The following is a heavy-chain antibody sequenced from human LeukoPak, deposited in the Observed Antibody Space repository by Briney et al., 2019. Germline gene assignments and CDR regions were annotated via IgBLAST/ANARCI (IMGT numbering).Heavy chain of an antibody. D-gene: IGHD6-19*01. CDR1: GYTFTGYY. J-gene: IGHJ5*02. CDR3: ARDRHGVAVAGSWFDP. CDR2: INPNSGGT. Sequence: GASVKVSCKASGYTFTGYYMHWVRQAPGQGLEWMGRINPNSGGTNYAQKLQGRVTMTTDTSTSTAYMELRSLRSDDTAVYYCARDRHGVAVAGSWFDPWGQGTLVTVSS. V-gene: IGHV1-2*06.